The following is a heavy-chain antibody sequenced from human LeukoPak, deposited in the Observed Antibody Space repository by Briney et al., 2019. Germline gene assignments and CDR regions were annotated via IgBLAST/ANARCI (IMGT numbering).Heavy chain of an antibody. CDR3: ARDASGWSVY. V-gene: IGHV3-48*04. CDR1: GFTFSSYS. D-gene: IGHD6-19*01. CDR2: ISSSSSTI. J-gene: IGHJ4*02. Sequence: QPGGSLRLSCAASGFTFSSYSMNWVRQAPGKGLEWVSYISSSSSTIYYADSVKGRFTISRDNAKNSLYLQMNSLRVEDTAVYYCARDASGWSVYWGQGTLVTVSS.